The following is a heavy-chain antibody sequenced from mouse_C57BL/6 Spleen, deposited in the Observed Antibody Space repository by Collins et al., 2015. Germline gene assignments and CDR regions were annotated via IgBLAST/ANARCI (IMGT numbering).Heavy chain of an antibody. CDR2: ISSGSSTI. CDR3: ARNYGNYPSYWYFDV. V-gene: IGHV5-17*02. J-gene: IGHJ1*01. Sequence: DVQLVESGGGLVQLGGSRKLSCAASGFTFSSFGMHWVRQAPEKGLEWVAYISSGSSTIYYADTVKGRFTISRDNPKNTLFLQMTSLRSEDTAMYYCARNYGNYPSYWYFDVWGAGTTVTVSS. D-gene: IGHD2-1*01. CDR1: GFTFSSFG.